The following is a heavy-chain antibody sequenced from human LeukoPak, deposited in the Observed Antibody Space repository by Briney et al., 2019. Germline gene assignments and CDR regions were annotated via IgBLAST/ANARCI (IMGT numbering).Heavy chain of an antibody. CDR1: GFTFGSYG. J-gene: IGHJ4*02. CDR3: AKDSSCSPRGLFDY. V-gene: IGHV3-30*02. D-gene: IGHD2-15*01. CDR2: IRYDGSNK. Sequence: PGGSLRLSCAASGFTFGSYGMHWVRQAPGKGLEWVAFIRYDGSNKYYADSVKGRFTISRDNSKNTLYLQMNSLRAEDTAVYYCAKDSSCSPRGLFDYWGQGTLVTVSS.